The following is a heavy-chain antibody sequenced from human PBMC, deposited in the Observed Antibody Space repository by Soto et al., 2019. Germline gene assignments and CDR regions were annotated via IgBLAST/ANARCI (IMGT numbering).Heavy chain of an antibody. CDR2: INHSGST. CDR3: AMTYSIYYYYGMDV. Sequence: QVQLQQWGAGLLKPSETLSLTCAVYGGSFSGYYWSWIRQPPGKGLEWIGEINHSGSTNYNPSLKSRVTISVDTSKNQFSLKLSSVTAADTAVYYCAMTYSIYYYYGMDVWGQGTTVTVSS. D-gene: IGHD4-4*01. V-gene: IGHV4-34*01. CDR1: GGSFSGYY. J-gene: IGHJ6*02.